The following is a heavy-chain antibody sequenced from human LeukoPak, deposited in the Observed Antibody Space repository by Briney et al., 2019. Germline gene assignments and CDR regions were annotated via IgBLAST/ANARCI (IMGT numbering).Heavy chain of an antibody. CDR2: MNPNSGNT. V-gene: IGHV1-8*01. J-gene: IGHJ6*02. D-gene: IGHD3-3*01. CDR3: ARGDDFWSGNYGMDV. CDR1: GYTFTSYD. Sequence: ASVKVSCKASGYTFTSYDINWVRQATGQGLEWMGWMNPNSGNTGYAQKFQGRVTMTRNTSISTAYMELSSLRSEDTAVHYCARGDDFWSGNYGMDVWGQGTTVTVSS.